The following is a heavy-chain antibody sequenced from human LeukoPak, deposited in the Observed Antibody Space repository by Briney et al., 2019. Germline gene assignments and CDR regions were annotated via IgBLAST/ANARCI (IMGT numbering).Heavy chain of an antibody. J-gene: IGHJ4*02. CDR3: ARDSDSSGYYGFDY. D-gene: IGHD3-22*01. CDR1: GFTFSSYA. Sequence: GGSLRLPCAASGFTFSSYAMSWVRQAPGKGLEWVSAISGSGGSTYYADSVKGRFTISRDNSKNTLYLQMNSLRAEDTAVYYCARDSDSSGYYGFDYWGQGTLVTVSS. V-gene: IGHV3-23*01. CDR2: ISGSGGST.